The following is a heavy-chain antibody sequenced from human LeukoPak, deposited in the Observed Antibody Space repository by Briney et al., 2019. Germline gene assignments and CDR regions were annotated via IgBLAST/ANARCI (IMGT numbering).Heavy chain of an antibody. J-gene: IGHJ3*02. CDR2: VEPEDGET. CDR1: GYTFTDYY. CDR3: ATDVVGFDAFDI. Sequence: GASVKVSCEVSGYTFTDYYMHWAEQAPGKGLEWMGLVEPEDGETIYAEKFQGRVIITADTSTDTAYIELSSLRSEDTAVYYCATDVVGFDAFDIWGQGTMVTVSS. V-gene: IGHV1-69-2*01. D-gene: IGHD2-15*01.